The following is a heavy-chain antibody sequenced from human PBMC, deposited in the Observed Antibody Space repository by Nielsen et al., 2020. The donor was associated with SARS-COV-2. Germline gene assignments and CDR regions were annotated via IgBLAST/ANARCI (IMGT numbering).Heavy chain of an antibody. V-gene: IGHV3-23*01. CDR3: ANWDDYSRGMDV. CDR1: GFTFSSYA. Sequence: GESLKISCAASGFTFSSYAMHWVRQAPGKGLEWVSAISGSGGSTYYADSVKGRFTISRDNSKNTLYLQMNSLRAEDTAVYYCANWDDYSRGMDVWGQGTTVTVSS. D-gene: IGHD4-11*01. CDR2: ISGSGGST. J-gene: IGHJ6*02.